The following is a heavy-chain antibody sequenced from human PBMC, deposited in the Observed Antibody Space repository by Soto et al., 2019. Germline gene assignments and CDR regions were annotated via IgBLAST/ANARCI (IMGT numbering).Heavy chain of an antibody. CDR3: ARDLYSYGYHPMDV. J-gene: IGHJ6*02. CDR1: GYTFTTYG. CDR2: ISAYNGNT. V-gene: IGHV1-18*04. Sequence: QVHLVQSGAEVKKPGASVKVSCKTSGYTFTTYGISWVRQAPGQGLEWMGWISAYNGNTNYAQKLQGRVTMTTDTSTSTGYKELRSPGSEDTGVYYCARDLYSYGYHPMDVWGQGNTVTVSS. D-gene: IGHD5-18*01.